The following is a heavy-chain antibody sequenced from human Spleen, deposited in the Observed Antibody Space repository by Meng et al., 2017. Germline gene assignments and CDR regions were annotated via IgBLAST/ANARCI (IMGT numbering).Heavy chain of an antibody. Sequence: SETLSLTCTVSGYSISSGYYWAWIRQPPGKGLEWIGSIYQIGTTYYNPSLKSRVTISVDMSKNQFSLKLSSVTAADTAVYYCARDRYYDQWDQDWFDPWGQGTRVTVSS. CDR2: IYQIGTT. J-gene: IGHJ5*02. CDR3: ARDRYYDQWDQDWFDP. CDR1: GYSISSGYY. D-gene: IGHD3-22*01. V-gene: IGHV4-38-2*02.